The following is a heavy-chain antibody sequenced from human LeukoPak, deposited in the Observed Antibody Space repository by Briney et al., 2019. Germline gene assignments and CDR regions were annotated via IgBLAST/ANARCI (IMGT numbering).Heavy chain of an antibody. J-gene: IGHJ4*02. CDR2: INPHSGNT. CDR3: ARWDTPMVLSPFYFDY. Sequence: ASVKVSCKTSGYVFAGYYIHWVRQPPGQGLEWMGRINPHSGNTDYAQKFQGRVTLTRDTSISTAYMDLNRLTSDVTAVYFCARWDTPMVLSPFYFDYWGQGTLVTVSS. V-gene: IGHV1-2*06. CDR1: GYVFAGYY. D-gene: IGHD5-18*01.